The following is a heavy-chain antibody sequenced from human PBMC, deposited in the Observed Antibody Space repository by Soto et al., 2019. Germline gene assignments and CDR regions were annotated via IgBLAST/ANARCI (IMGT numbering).Heavy chain of an antibody. CDR2: INHSGST. CDR1: GGSFSGYY. CDR3: ARDRGRITMVRGVLYYGMDV. J-gene: IGHJ6*02. D-gene: IGHD3-10*01. Sequence: QVQLQQWGAGLLKPSETLSLTCAVYGGSFSGYYWSWIRQPPGKGLEWIGEINHSGSTNYNPSLKSRVTLSVDTSKNQFSLKLSSVTAADTAVYYCARDRGRITMVRGVLYYGMDVWGQGTTVTVSS. V-gene: IGHV4-34*01.